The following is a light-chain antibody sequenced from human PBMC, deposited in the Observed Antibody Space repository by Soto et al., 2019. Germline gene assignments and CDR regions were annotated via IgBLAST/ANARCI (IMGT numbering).Light chain of an antibody. CDR1: QSLTNNY. Sequence: EIVLTQSPGTLSLSPGARATLSCRARQSLTNNYLAWYQQKPGQAPRLLFHGASSRAAGIPDRFSGSGSGTDFTLTISRLEPEDVAVYYCQQYGTSPPDTFGQGTRLEIK. CDR3: QQYGTSPPDT. J-gene: IGKJ5*01. V-gene: IGKV3-20*01. CDR2: GAS.